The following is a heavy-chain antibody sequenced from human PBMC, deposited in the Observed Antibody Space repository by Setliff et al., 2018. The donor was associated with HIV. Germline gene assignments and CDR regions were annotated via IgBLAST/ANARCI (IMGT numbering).Heavy chain of an antibody. D-gene: IGHD3-16*01. CDR1: GFSLENFD. J-gene: IGHJ1*01. CDR2: LWRDEVGE. V-gene: IGHV3-33*08. CDR3: GNKGGQV. Sequence: GSLRLSCTVVGFSLENFDMHWIRQAPGKGLEWVSLLWRDEVGEYYADSVKGRFSISRDRSRNTVSLQMISLRVEDTAMYYCGNKGGQVWGPGTLVTVSS.